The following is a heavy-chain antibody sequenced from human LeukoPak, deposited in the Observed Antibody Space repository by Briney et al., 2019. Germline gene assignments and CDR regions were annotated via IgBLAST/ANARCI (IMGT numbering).Heavy chain of an antibody. D-gene: IGHD4-11*01. CDR1: GGTISSYY. J-gene: IGHJ6*03. Sequence: SETLSLTCTVSGGTISSYYWSWIRQPPGKGLEWIGDIYYSGSTNYNPSLKSRLTISVDTSKNQFSLKLSSVTAADTAVYYCAREGLLSNLYYYYMDVWGKGTTVTVSS. CDR3: AREGLLSNLYYYYMDV. CDR2: IYYSGST. V-gene: IGHV4-59*01.